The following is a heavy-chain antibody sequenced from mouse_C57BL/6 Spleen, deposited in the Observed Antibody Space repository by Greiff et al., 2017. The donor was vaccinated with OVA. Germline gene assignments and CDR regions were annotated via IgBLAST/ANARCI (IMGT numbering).Heavy chain of an antibody. J-gene: IGHJ3*01. CDR1: GFTFSNYW. D-gene: IGHD2-2*01. Sequence: EVQLQESGGGLVQPGGSMKLSCVASGFTFSNYWMNWVRQSPEKGLEWVAQIRLKSDNYATHYAESVKGRFTISRDDSKSSVYLQMNNLRAEDTGIYYCTENGYSFYWGQGTLVTVSA. V-gene: IGHV6-3*01. CDR2: IRLKSDNYAT. CDR3: TENGYSFY.